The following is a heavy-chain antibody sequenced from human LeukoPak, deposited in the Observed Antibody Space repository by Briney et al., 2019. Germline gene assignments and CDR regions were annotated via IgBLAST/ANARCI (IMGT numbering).Heavy chain of an antibody. D-gene: IGHD6-19*01. V-gene: IGHV4-59*01. CDR3: ARGGGSSGWYVGSHFDY. J-gene: IGHJ4*02. CDR1: GGSISSYY. CDR2: IYYSGST. Sequence: SETLPLTCTVSGGSISSYYWSWIRQPPGKGLEWIGYIYYSGSTNYNPSLKSRVTISVDTSKNQFSLKTAADTAVYYCARGGGSSGWYVGSHFDYWGQGTLVTVSS.